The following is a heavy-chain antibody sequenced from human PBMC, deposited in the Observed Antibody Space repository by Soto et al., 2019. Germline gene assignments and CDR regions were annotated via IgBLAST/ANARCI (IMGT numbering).Heavy chain of an antibody. CDR1: GYTFTSYG. V-gene: IGHV1-18*01. D-gene: IGHD1-1*01. J-gene: IGHJ6*02. CDR2: ISAYNGNT. Sequence: QVQLVQSGAEVKKPGASVKVSCKASGYTFTSYGISWVLQAPGQGLEWMGWISAYNGNTNYAQKLQGRVTMTTDPSTSTAYMELRSLRSDDTAVYYCAAPNDLDYYYGMDFWGQGTTVTVSS. CDR3: AAPNDLDYYYGMDF.